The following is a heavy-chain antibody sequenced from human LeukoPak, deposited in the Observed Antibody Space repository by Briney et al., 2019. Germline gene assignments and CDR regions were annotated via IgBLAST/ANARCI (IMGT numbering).Heavy chain of an antibody. V-gene: IGHV3-7*03. CDR2: TKQDVSEK. CDR3: ARADWGADS. J-gene: IGHJ4*02. CDR1: EFTFSSYW. D-gene: IGHD7-27*01. Sequence: GGSLRLSCAVSEFTFSSYWMSWVRQAPGQGLEWVGNTKQDVSEKYYVESVKGRFTISRDNAKNSLYVQMNSLRAEDTAVYYCARADWGADSWGQGTLVTVSS.